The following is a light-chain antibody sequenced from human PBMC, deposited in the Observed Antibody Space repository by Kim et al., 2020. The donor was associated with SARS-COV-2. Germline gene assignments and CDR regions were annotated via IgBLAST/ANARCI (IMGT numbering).Light chain of an antibody. Sequence: AIRMTQSPSSFSASTGDRVTITCRASQGISSYLAWYQQKPGKAPKLLIYAAPTLQSGVPSRFSGSGSGTDFTLTIGCLQSEDFATYYCQQYYSYPYTFGQGTKLEI. CDR1: QGISSY. CDR3: QQYYSYPYT. V-gene: IGKV1-8*01. CDR2: AAP. J-gene: IGKJ2*01.